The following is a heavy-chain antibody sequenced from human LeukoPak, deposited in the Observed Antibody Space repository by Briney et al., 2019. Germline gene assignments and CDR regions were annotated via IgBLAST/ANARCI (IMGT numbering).Heavy chain of an antibody. J-gene: IGHJ6*03. Sequence: PSETLSLTCTVSGGSISSSSYYWGWIRQPPGKGLEWVGSIYYSGRTYYNPSLKSRVTISVDTSKNQFSLKLSSVTAADTAVYYCARQKAAHMDVWGKGTTVTVSS. CDR1: GGSISSSSYY. D-gene: IGHD2-15*01. CDR2: IYYSGRT. CDR3: ARQKAAHMDV. V-gene: IGHV4-39*01.